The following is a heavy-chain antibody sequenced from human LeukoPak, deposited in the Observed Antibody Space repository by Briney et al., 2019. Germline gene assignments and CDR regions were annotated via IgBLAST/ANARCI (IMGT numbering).Heavy chain of an antibody. J-gene: IGHJ3*02. V-gene: IGHV3-11*04. CDR2: ISSSSSTI. CDR1: GLTFSEHY. D-gene: IGHD3-10*01. CDR3: ARDLSGRYAFDI. Sequence: PGGSLRLSCVASGLTFSEHYMDWVRQAPGKGLEWVSYISSSSSTIYYADSVKGRFTISRDNAKNSLYLQMNSLRDEDTAVYYCARDLSGRYAFDIWGQGTMVTVSS.